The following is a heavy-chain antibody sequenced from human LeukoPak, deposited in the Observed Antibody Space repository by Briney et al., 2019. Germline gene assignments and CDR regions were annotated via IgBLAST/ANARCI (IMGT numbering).Heavy chain of an antibody. D-gene: IGHD2-15*01. Sequence: SETLSLTCTVSGGSISSGGYYWGWIRQPPGKGLEWIGSIYYSGSTYYNPSLKSRVTISVDTSKNQFSLKLSSVTAADTAVYYCARVVVVVAATQEGNWFDPWGQGTLVTVSS. CDR1: GGSISSGGYY. J-gene: IGHJ5*02. CDR3: ARVVVVVAATQEGNWFDP. CDR2: IYYSGST. V-gene: IGHV4-39*07.